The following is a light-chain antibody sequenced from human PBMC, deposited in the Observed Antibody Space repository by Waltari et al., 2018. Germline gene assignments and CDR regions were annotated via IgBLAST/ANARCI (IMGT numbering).Light chain of an antibody. CDR3: SSYTSSSTWV. V-gene: IGLV2-14*01. CDR2: DVS. CDR1: SSDVGGYNY. Sequence: QSALTQPASVSGSPGQSITISCTVTSSDVGGYNYVSWYQQHPGKAPKLMIYDVSKRPLGVSNRFAGSKSGNTASLTISGLQAEDEADYYCSSYTSSSTWVFGGGTKLTVL. J-gene: IGLJ2*01.